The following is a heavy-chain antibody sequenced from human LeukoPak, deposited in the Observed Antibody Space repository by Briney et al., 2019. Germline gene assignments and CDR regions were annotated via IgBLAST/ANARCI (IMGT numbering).Heavy chain of an antibody. CDR1: GGSISSYY. Sequence: PSETLSLTCTVSGGSISSYYWSWIRQPAGKGLEWIGRIYTSGSTNYNPSLKSRVTMSVDTSKNQFSLRLSSVTAADTAVYYCARDDYGDNVPETLNYYYYYMDVCGKGTTVTVSS. J-gene: IGHJ6*03. V-gene: IGHV4-4*07. CDR3: ARDDYGDNVPETLNYYYYYMDV. D-gene: IGHD4-17*01. CDR2: IYTSGST.